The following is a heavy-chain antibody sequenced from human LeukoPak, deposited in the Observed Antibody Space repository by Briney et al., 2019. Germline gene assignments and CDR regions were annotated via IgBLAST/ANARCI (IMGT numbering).Heavy chain of an antibody. Sequence: ASVKVSCKASGYSSTNYGISWVRQAPGQGLEWMGWIHIYRGNTNYAQKFQGRVTMTTDTSTSTVYMELSSLRSEDTAVYYCARGKTPPGILTGYYNHYYYMDVWGKGTTVTISS. J-gene: IGHJ6*03. CDR2: IHIYRGNT. CDR1: GYSSTNYG. V-gene: IGHV1-18*01. CDR3: ARGKTPPGILTGYYNHYYYMDV. D-gene: IGHD3-9*01.